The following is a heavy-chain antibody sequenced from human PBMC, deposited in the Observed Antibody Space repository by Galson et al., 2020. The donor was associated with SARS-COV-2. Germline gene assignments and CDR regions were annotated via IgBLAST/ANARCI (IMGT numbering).Heavy chain of an antibody. CDR2: IHYSGRS. Sequence: SETLSLTCTVSTDSISNFLWTWIRQPPGKGLEWIGDIHYSGRSNYNPSLKSRVTMSLDTSMKHFSLKLRSVTVADTAVFYCARGAGMMSSGKYFDLCGRGTLVTVSS. CDR3: ARGAGMMSSGKYFDL. D-gene: IGHD1-26*01. CDR1: TDSISNFL. J-gene: IGHJ2*01. V-gene: IGHV4-59*08.